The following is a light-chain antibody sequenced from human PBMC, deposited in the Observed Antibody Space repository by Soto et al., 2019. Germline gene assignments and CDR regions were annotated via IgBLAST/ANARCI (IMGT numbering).Light chain of an antibody. Sequence: EIVMTHSPATLSVSPLERATLSFSSSQSVSSNLAWYQQKPGQAPRLLIYGASTRATGIPARFSGSGSGTEFTLTISSLQSEDFAVYYCQQYNNWPPGKFGQGTKVDIK. CDR3: QQYNNWPPGK. CDR2: GAS. J-gene: IGKJ1*01. V-gene: IGKV3-15*01. CDR1: QSVSSN.